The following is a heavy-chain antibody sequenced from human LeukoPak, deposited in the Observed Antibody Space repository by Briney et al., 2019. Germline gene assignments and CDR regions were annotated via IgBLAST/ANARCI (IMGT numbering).Heavy chain of an antibody. Sequence: GASVKVSCKASGGTFSSYAISWVRQAPGQGLEWMGGIIPIFGTANYAQKFQGRVTITADESTSTAYMELSRLRSDDTAVYYCARGAAAASFYYYYGMEVWGQGTTVTVSS. CDR2: IIPIFGTA. CDR1: GGTFSSYA. D-gene: IGHD6-13*01. V-gene: IGHV1-69*13. J-gene: IGHJ6*02. CDR3: ARGAAAASFYYYYGMEV.